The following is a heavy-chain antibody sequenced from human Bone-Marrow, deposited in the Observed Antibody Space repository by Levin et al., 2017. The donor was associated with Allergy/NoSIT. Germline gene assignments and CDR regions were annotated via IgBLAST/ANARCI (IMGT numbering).Heavy chain of an antibody. Sequence: GSLRLSCTVSGASISSYYWSWIRQPPGEGLEWIGYIYYSGSTNYNPSLKSRVTISVDTSKNQFSLNLNSAAAADTAVCYCARGGASSKHFDYWGQGTLVTVSS. J-gene: IGHJ4*02. CDR3: ARGGASSKHFDY. D-gene: IGHD2-21*01. CDR2: IYYSGST. CDR1: GASISSYY. V-gene: IGHV4-59*01.